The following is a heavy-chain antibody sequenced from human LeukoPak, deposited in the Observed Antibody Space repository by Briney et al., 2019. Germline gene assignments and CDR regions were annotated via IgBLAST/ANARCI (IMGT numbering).Heavy chain of an antibody. J-gene: IGHJ5*02. CDR1: GYIFTSNY. CDR2: ISPSGGST. V-gene: IGHV1-46*01. Sequence: EASVKVSCKASGYIFTSNYMHWVRQAPGQGPEWMGVISPSGGSTTYAQKFQGRVTLTGDMSTSTDYLELSSLRSEDTAVYYCARDNSVRDEAWWFNPWGQGTLVTVSS. D-gene: IGHD5-24*01. CDR3: ARDNSVRDEAWWFNP.